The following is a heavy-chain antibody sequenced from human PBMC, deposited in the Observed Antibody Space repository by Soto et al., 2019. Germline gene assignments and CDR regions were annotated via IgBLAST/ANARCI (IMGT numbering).Heavy chain of an antibody. V-gene: IGHV3-23*01. D-gene: IGHD3-16*01. Sequence: GGSLRLSCTASGFTFTNYAMSWVRQAPGKGLEWISGISGSGGSTYYADSVKGRFTISRDNPKNTLYLQMNSLRSEDMAVYHCAKDRLFPLGELGTFDYWGQGTLVTVSS. CDR2: ISGSGGST. CDR3: AKDRLFPLGELGTFDY. J-gene: IGHJ4*02. CDR1: GFTFTNYA.